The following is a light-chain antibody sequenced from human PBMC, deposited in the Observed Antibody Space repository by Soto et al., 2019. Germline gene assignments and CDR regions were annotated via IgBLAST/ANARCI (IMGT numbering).Light chain of an antibody. CDR3: QQYNSYWT. CDR1: QSISSR. CDR2: KAS. V-gene: IGKV1-5*03. Sequence: DIQMTQSPSTLSASVGDRVTITRRASQSISSRLAWYQQKPGKAPKLLIYKASSLESGVPSRFSGSGSGTEFTLTISSLQPDDFATYYCQQYNSYWTFGQGTKV. J-gene: IGKJ1*01.